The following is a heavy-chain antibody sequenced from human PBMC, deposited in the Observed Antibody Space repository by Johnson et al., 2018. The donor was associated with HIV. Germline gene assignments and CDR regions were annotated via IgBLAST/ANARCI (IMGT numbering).Heavy chain of an antibody. CDR3: TIPYYYDSGGYQ. V-gene: IGHV3-30*02. CDR1: GFTFSNYG. D-gene: IGHD3-22*01. Sequence: VQLVESGGGVVQPGGSLRLSCKASGFTFSNYGIHWVRQAPGKGLEWVTFIQFDGSHKYSADFVKGRFTISRDTSKNTLYLQMDSLRAEDMAVYYCTIPYYYDSGGYQWGQGTMVTISS. CDR2: IQFDGSHK. J-gene: IGHJ3*01.